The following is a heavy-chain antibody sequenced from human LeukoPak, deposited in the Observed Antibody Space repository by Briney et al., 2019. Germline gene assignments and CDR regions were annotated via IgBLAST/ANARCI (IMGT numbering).Heavy chain of an antibody. CDR2: IFNGGTT. CDR3: ASLSGGDYETDY. D-gene: IGHD4-17*01. CDR1: GGSISSYF. V-gene: IGHV4-59*01. J-gene: IGHJ4*02. Sequence: SETLSLTCSVSGGSISSYFWHWIRQPPGKGLEWMGYIFNGGTTAYNPSLKRRVTMSVDTSKNQFSLTLSSVTAADTAVYYCASLSGGDYETDYWGQGTLVTVSS.